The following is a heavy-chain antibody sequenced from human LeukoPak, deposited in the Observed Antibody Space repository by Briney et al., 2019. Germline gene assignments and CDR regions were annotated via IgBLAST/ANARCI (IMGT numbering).Heavy chain of an antibody. J-gene: IGHJ4*02. Sequence: ASVKVSCKASGYTFTGYYMHWVRQAPGQGLEWMGWISPDSGGTNYAQRFQGRVTMTRDTSISTAYMELNSLRSDDTAVYYCARRGSNFQFDNWGRGTRVTVSS. D-gene: IGHD2-8*01. CDR3: ARRGSNFQFDN. CDR2: ISPDSGGT. CDR1: GYTFTGYY. V-gene: IGHV1-2*02.